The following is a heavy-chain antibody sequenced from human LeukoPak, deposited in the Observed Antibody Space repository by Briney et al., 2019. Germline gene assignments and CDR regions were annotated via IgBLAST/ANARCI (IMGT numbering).Heavy chain of an antibody. J-gene: IGHJ4*02. Sequence: GGSLRLSCAASVFPLISYSINWFRQAPGKGLEWVAYISASGSNIYYVDSVKGRFTVSIDNPKSPLFLQMNSPRAEDTAVYYCARVKGSYFDYWGQGALVTVSS. V-gene: IGHV3-48*01. CDR1: VFPLISYS. CDR3: ARVKGSYFDY. CDR2: ISASGSNI. D-gene: IGHD2-15*01.